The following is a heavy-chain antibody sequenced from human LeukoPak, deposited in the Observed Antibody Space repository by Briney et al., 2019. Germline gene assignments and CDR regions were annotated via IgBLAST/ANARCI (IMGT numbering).Heavy chain of an antibody. Sequence: SQTLSLTCTVSGYSINSGYYWGWIRQPPGKGLEWIGSIYHSGSTYYNPSLTSRVTISVDTSKNQFSLKLSSVTAADTAVYYCARHGRRDFWSGKTPYYFDYWGQGTLVTVSS. D-gene: IGHD3-3*01. CDR3: ARHGRRDFWSGKTPYYFDY. CDR1: GYSINSGYY. V-gene: IGHV4-38-2*02. J-gene: IGHJ4*02. CDR2: IYHSGST.